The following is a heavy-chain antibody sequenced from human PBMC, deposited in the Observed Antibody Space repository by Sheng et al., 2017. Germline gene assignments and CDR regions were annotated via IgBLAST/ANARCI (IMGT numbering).Heavy chain of an antibody. V-gene: IGHV3-48*03. CDR1: GFTFSSYE. CDR3: ARDLIRPGSYYNAFDI. J-gene: IGHJ3*02. CDR2: ISGSGSTI. Sequence: PGGSLRLSCAASGFTFSSYEMNWVRQAPGKGLEWVSYISGSGSTIYYADSVKGRFTISRDNAKNSLYLQMNSLRAEDTAVYYCARDLIRPGSYYNAFDIWGQGTMVTVSS. D-gene: IGHD1-26*01.